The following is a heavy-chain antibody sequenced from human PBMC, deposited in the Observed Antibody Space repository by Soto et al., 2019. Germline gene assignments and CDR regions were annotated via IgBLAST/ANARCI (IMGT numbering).Heavy chain of an antibody. CDR1: GASLSNYSYY. J-gene: IGHJ3*02. CDR2: ATYSGIN. D-gene: IGHD5-12*01. V-gene: IGHV4-39*01. Sequence: ETLSLTCTVSGASLSNYSYYWGWICQPPGKGLEWIGSATYSGINNYNPSLKSRAAVSVDTSKNLFSLKLSSVTAADTAIYFCARWCLSDIVATIDAFDIWGQGTMVTVSS. CDR3: ARWCLSDIVATIDAFDI.